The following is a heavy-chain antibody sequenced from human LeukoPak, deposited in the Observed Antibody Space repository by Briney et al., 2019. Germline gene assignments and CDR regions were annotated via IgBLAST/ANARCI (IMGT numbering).Heavy chain of an antibody. D-gene: IGHD3-22*01. Sequence: GGSLRLSCAASGFTLSSYSMNWVRQAPGKGLEWVSYISSSSSTIYYADSVKGRFTISRDNAKNSLYLQMNSLRDEDTAVYYCATDHYYDSSGYYFRAFDIWGQGTMVTVSS. CDR2: ISSSSSTI. CDR1: GFTLSSYS. CDR3: ATDHYYDSSGYYFRAFDI. J-gene: IGHJ3*02. V-gene: IGHV3-48*02.